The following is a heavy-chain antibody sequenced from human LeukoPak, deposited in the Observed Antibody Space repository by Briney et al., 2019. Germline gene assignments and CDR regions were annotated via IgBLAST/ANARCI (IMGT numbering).Heavy chain of an antibody. J-gene: IGHJ4*02. D-gene: IGHD1-26*01. CDR2: IFPGDSDT. V-gene: IGHV5-51*01. CDR1: GYHFTRNW. CDR3: AMCPHSGSYSWYFDN. Sequence: GESLKISCKASGYHFTRNWIAWLRHVPGQGLEWMGFIFPGDSDTRYNPSFQGHVTISADKSETTAVLQWASLRASDTAIYYCAMCPHSGSYSWYFDNWGQGTQVIVST.